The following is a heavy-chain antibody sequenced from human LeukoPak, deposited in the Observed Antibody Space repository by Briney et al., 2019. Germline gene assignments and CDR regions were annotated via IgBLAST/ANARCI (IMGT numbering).Heavy chain of an antibody. CDR3: ATYYYDSSGYYPFDY. J-gene: IGHJ4*02. CDR1: GFTFTSSA. D-gene: IGHD3-22*01. CDR2: IVVGSGNT. V-gene: IGHV1-58*02. Sequence: SVKVSCKASGFTFTSSAMQWVRRARGQRLEWIGWIVVGSGNTNYAQKFQERVTITRDMSTSTAYMELSSLRSEDTAVYYCATYYYDSSGYYPFDYWGQGTLVTVSS.